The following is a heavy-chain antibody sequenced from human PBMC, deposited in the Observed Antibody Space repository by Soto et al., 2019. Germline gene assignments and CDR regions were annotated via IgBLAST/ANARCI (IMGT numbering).Heavy chain of an antibody. CDR3: ARDDSGSYVTAAFDI. J-gene: IGHJ3*02. CDR2: INAGNGNT. D-gene: IGHD1-26*01. Sequence: ASVKVSCKASGYTFTSYAMHWVRQAPGQRLEWMGWINAGNGNTKYSQKFQGRVTITRDTSASTAYVELSSLRSEDTAVYYCARDDSGSYVTAAFDIWGQGTMVTVSS. CDR1: GYTFTSYA. V-gene: IGHV1-3*01.